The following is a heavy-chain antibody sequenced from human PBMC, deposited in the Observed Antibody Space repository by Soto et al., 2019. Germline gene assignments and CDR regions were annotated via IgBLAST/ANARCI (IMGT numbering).Heavy chain of an antibody. CDR1: GGTFSSYA. J-gene: IGHJ6*02. D-gene: IGHD3-22*01. Sequence: QVQLVQSGAEVKKPGSSVKVSCKASGGTFSSYAISWVRQAPGQGLEWMGGIIPIFGTANYAQKFQGRVTITADESTSTAYMEMRRLRSEDTAVYYCARDEEDSSGPSGTRYGIDVWGQGTTVTVSS. V-gene: IGHV1-69*12. CDR3: ARDEEDSSGPSGTRYGIDV. CDR2: IIPIFGTA.